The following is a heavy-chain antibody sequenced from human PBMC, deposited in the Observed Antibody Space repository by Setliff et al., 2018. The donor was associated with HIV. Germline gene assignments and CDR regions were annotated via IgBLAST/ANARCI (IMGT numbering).Heavy chain of an antibody. CDR3: ARSSRGSLRDLDY. CDR1: GGSISNYY. V-gene: IGHV4-59*08. CDR2: GYYSGIT. D-gene: IGHD2-21*02. J-gene: IGHJ4*02. Sequence: PLETLSLTCTVSGGSISNYYWSWIRQPPGKGLEWIGCGYYSGITHYDPSLKSRVSISVDASKNQFSLRLNSVTVADTAVYFCARSSRGSLRDLDYWGPGTLVTVSS.